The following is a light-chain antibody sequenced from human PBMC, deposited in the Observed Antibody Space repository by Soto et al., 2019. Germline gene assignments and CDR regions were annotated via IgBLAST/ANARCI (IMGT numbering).Light chain of an antibody. CDR3: SSYTDRNNLV. CDR1: SSDVGGYNC. V-gene: IGLV2-8*01. J-gene: IGLJ1*01. Sequence: QSVLTQPPSASGSPGQSVTISCTGTSSDVGGYNCVSWYQQHPGKAPKLIICDVNKRPSGVPDRFSGSKSGNTASLTVSALQAEDEADYYCSSYTDRNNLVFGTGTKVTVL. CDR2: DVN.